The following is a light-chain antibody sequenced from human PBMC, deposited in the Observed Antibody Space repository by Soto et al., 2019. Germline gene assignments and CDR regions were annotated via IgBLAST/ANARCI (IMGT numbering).Light chain of an antibody. CDR3: HQYHHFWT. J-gene: IGKJ1*01. V-gene: IGKV3-15*01. CDR2: GAS. Sequence: EIVMTQSPATLSVSPVEGATLSCRASQSVSSNLAWYHQKPGQSPRLLIYGASTRATGIPARFSGSGSGTEFTLTISRLQSEDFGLYYCHQYHHFWTFGQGTKVDIK. CDR1: QSVSSN.